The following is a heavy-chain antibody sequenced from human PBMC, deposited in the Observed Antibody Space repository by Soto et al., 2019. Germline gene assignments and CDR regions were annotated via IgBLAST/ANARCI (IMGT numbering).Heavy chain of an antibody. Sequence: EVQLVESGGGLVQPGGSLRLSCAASGFTFSNDWMTWVRQAPGKGLEWVANVKHDGSETYYVDSVKGRFTISRDNAKNSLYLQMNSLRAEDTALYYGTRDVGDGWGQGTLVTVSS. V-gene: IGHV3-7*01. J-gene: IGHJ4*02. CDR2: VKHDGSET. CDR3: TRDVGDG. CDR1: GFTFSNDW.